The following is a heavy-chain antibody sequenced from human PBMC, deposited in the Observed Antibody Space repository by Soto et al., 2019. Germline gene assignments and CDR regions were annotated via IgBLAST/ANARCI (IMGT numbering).Heavy chain of an antibody. CDR1: GYTFTGYY. J-gene: IGHJ2*01. V-gene: IGHV1-2*02. CDR2: INPNSGGT. D-gene: IGHD3-10*01. CDR3: ASNQVVEVRADTVGYFDL. Sequence: QVQLVQSGAEVKKPGASVKVSCKASGYTFTGYYMHWVRQAPGQGLEWMGWINPNSGGTNYAQKFQCRVTMTRDTSISTAYMELSRLRSDDTDAYYCASNQVVEVRADTVGYFDLWGRGTLVTGSS.